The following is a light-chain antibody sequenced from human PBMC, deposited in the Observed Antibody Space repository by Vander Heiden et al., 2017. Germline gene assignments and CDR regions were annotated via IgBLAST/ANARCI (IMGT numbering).Light chain of an antibody. CDR2: GAS. J-gene: IGKJ3*01. V-gene: IGKV3-20*01. CDR1: KSVSSSY. Sequence: EIVLTQSPGTLSLSPGERATLSCRASKSVSSSYLAWYQQKPGQAPRLLIYGASSRATGIPDRFSGSGSGTDFTLTISRLEPEDFAVYYCQQYGSSPRITFGPGTKVDIK. CDR3: QQYGSSPRIT.